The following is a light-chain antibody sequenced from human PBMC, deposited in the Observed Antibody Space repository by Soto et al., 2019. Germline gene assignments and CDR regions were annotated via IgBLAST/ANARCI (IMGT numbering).Light chain of an antibody. V-gene: IGLV2-8*01. CDR2: EVS. J-gene: IGLJ2*01. CDR3: SSYAGSMNLI. Sequence: QSALTQPPSASGSPGQSVKLSCTGSSSDVGGHNHVSWYQQHPGKAPKLMIYEVSKRPSGVPDRFSGSKCVNTASLTVSGLQAEDSADYYCSSYAGSMNLIFGEGMKLTVL. CDR1: SSDVGGHNH.